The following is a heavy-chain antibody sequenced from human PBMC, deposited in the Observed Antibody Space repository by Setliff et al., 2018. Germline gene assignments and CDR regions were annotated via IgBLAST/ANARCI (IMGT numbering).Heavy chain of an antibody. V-gene: IGHV4-61*02. CDR2: IYTGGST. Sequence: PSETLSLTCSVSGDSINSGTYYWSWFRQSAGKGLEWIGRIYTGGSTYYNPSLKSRVTISVDTSKNQFSLKLSSVTAADTAVYYCARDHGYSGMDVWGQGTTVTVSS. CDR3: ARDHGYSGMDV. CDR1: GDSINSGTYY. J-gene: IGHJ6*02.